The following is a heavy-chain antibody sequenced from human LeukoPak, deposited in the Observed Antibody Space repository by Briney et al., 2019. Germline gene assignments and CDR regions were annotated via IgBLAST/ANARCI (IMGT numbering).Heavy chain of an antibody. CDR1: GFTFTSYS. CDR2: IRFTGSYI. Sequence: PGGSLRLSCAASGFTFTSYSMNWVRQAPGRGLEWVSSIRFTGSYIYYADSVKGRFTISRDNSKNTLYLQMNSLRAEDTAVYYCATQGGNFDYWGQGTLITVSS. J-gene: IGHJ4*02. CDR3: ATQGGNFDY. D-gene: IGHD3-16*01. V-gene: IGHV3-21*04.